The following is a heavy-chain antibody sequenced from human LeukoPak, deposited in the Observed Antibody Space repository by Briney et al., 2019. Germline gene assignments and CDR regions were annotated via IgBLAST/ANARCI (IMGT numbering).Heavy chain of an antibody. V-gene: IGHV3-23*01. J-gene: IGHJ3*02. CDR1: GFTFSSYV. CDR3: ARDPDSSGWYAFDI. Sequence: GGSLRLSCAASGFTFSSYVMNWVRQAPGKGLEWVSVISGGGGSTYYADSVKGRFTISRDNSKNTLFLQMNSLRAEDTAVYYCARDPDSSGWYAFDIWGQGTMVTVSS. CDR2: ISGGGGST. D-gene: IGHD6-19*01.